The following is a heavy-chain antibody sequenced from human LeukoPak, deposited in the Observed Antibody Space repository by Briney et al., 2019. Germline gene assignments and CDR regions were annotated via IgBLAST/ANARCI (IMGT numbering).Heavy chain of an antibody. Sequence: GGSLRLSCAASGFTFSSYEMNWVRQAPGKGLEWVSYISSGSTIYDADSVKGRFTISRDNAKNSLYLQMNSLRAEDTAIYYCARESIAVAGAPFDYWGQGTLVTVSS. J-gene: IGHJ4*02. V-gene: IGHV3-48*03. CDR3: ARESIAVAGAPFDY. D-gene: IGHD6-19*01. CDR1: GFTFSSYE. CDR2: ISSGSTI.